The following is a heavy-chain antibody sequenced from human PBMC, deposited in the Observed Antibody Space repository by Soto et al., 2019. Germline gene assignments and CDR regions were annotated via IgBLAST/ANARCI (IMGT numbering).Heavy chain of an antibody. CDR2: IIPRSGTS. V-gene: IGHV1-69*06. Sequence: ASVKVSCKASGDTFSTYTITWVRQAPGQGLEWMGGIIPRSGTSNYAQKFQGRVTITADKSTSTAYMELSSLRSEDTAVYYCAREGVSCSSTSCYNAYYYYGMDVWGQGTTVTVSS. CDR3: AREGVSCSSTSCYNAYYYYGMDV. CDR1: GDTFSTYT. J-gene: IGHJ6*02. D-gene: IGHD2-2*02.